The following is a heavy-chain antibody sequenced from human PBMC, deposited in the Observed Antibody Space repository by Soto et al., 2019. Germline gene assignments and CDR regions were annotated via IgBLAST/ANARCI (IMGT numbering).Heavy chain of an antibody. Sequence: GESLKISCKGFGYSFSTYCITWVRQMPGQGLEWMGRIDPSDSYTHYDPAFQGHVTISADRSISTAYLQWSSLKASDTAMFYCARLSCSRTTSYYGLDVWGQGTAVTVSS. V-gene: IGHV5-10-1*01. D-gene: IGHD2-2*01. CDR1: GYSFSTYC. CDR2: IDPSDSYT. CDR3: ARLSCSRTTSYYGLDV. J-gene: IGHJ6*02.